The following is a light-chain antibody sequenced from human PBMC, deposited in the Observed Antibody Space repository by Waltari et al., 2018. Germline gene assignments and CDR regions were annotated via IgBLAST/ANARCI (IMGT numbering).Light chain of an antibody. J-gene: IGLJ1*01. V-gene: IGLV2-23*02. Sequence: HSALTQPASVSGSPGQSITISCTGSDNDVGRYNLVSWYQHHPGKAPKLIIYEINKRPSGVSNRFSGSKSGNTASLTISGLQIEDEADYHCCSYAGSDTFHYVFGSGTQVTVL. CDR1: DNDVGRYNL. CDR3: CSYAGSDTFHYV. CDR2: EIN.